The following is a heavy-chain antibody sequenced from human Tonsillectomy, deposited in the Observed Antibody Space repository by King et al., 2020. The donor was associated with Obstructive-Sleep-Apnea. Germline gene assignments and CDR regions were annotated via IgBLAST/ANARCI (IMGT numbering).Heavy chain of an antibody. J-gene: IGHJ4*02. CDR1: GFTFDDYA. D-gene: IGHD3-22*01. Sequence: QLVQSGGGLVQPGRSLRLSCAASGFTFDDYAMHWVRQAPGKGLEWVSSISWNSGNIGYADSVKGRFTISRDNAKNSLYLQMNSLRAEDTALYYCAKDVSSGYYLYYFDYWGQGTLVTVSS. V-gene: IGHV3-9*01. CDR3: AKDVSSGYYLYYFDY. CDR2: ISWNSGNI.